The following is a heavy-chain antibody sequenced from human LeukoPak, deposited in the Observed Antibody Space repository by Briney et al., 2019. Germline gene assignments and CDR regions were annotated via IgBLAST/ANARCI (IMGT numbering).Heavy chain of an antibody. D-gene: IGHD6-19*01. CDR1: GFTLSSYS. J-gene: IGHJ4*02. V-gene: IGHV3-48*01. Sequence: GGSLRLSCATSGFTLSSYSMNWVRQAPGKGLEWVSYIGSGSTTLYYADSVKGRFTISRDNAKNSLYLQMNSLRAEDTAVYYRARDVEQWLVRVYYFDYWGQGALVTVSS. CDR2: IGSGSTTL. CDR3: ARDVEQWLVRVYYFDY.